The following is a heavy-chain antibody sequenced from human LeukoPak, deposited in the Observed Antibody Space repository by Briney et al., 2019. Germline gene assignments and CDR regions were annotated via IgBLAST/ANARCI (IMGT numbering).Heavy chain of an antibody. CDR1: GFTFITYG. D-gene: IGHD3-10*01. Sequence: GGSLRLSCAASGFTFITYGMNWVRKAPGKGLEWVSAISGSGSSTYYADSVKGRFTISRDNSKNTLYLQMNSLRAEDTAVYFCAKAEGLLWFGELIPSDYWGQGTLVTVSS. V-gene: IGHV3-23*01. J-gene: IGHJ4*02. CDR3: AKAEGLLWFGELIPSDY. CDR2: ISGSGSST.